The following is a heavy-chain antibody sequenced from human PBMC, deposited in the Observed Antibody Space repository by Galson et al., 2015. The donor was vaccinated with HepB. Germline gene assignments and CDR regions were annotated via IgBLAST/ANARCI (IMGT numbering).Heavy chain of an antibody. CDR1: GGTFSSYA. V-gene: IGHV1-69*13. J-gene: IGHJ4*02. CDR3: ARVIPDGGNSAPLADY. CDR2: IIPIFGTA. D-gene: IGHD4-23*01. Sequence: SVKVSCKASGGTFSSYAISWVRQAPGQGLEWMGGIIPIFGTANYAQKFQGRVTITADESTSTAYMELSSLRSEDTAVYYCARVIPDGGNSAPLADYWGQGTLVTVSS.